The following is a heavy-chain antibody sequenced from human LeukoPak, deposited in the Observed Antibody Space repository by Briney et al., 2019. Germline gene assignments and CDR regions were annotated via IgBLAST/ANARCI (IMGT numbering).Heavy chain of an antibody. D-gene: IGHD3-10*01. CDR2: IYSGGST. Sequence: GGSLRLSCAASGFTVSSYYMSWVRQAPGKWLEWVSVIYSGGSTYYADSVKGRFTISRDNSKNTLYLQMNSLRAEDTAVYYCARFILWFGGPGGFDYWGQGTLVTVSS. J-gene: IGHJ4*02. CDR3: ARFILWFGGPGGFDY. CDR1: GFTVSSYY. V-gene: IGHV3-66*01.